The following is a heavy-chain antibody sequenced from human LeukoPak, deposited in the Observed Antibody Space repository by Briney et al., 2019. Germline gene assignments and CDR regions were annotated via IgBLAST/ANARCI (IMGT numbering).Heavy chain of an antibody. CDR1: GGSISSGGYY. Sequence: NPSETLSLTCTVSGGSISSGGYYWSWIRQPAGKGLEWIGRIYTSGSTNYNPSLKSRVTISVDTSKNQFSLKLSSVTAADTAVYYCARPIVVVPAASNWYFDLWGRGTLVTVSS. CDR3: ARPIVVVPAASNWYFDL. CDR2: IYTSGST. D-gene: IGHD2-2*01. J-gene: IGHJ2*01. V-gene: IGHV4-61*02.